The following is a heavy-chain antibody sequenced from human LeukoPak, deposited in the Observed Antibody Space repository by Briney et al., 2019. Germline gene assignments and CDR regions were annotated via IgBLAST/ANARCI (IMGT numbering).Heavy chain of an antibody. CDR3: AKTSTRGIPSAIDY. D-gene: IGHD2-2*01. J-gene: IGHJ4*02. V-gene: IGHV3-30*02. CDR2: IQYNASNK. CDR1: GYTFTGYY. Sequence: SCKASGYTFTGYYMHWVRQAPGKGLEWVTFIQYNASNKYYSDSVKGRFTISRDNSKNTLFLQMNSLRPEDTAMYYCAKTSTRGIPSAIDYWGQGTLVTVSS.